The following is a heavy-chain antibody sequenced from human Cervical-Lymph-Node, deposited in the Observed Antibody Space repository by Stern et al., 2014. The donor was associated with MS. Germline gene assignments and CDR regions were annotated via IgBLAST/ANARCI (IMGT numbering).Heavy chain of an antibody. D-gene: IGHD6-19*01. J-gene: IGHJ4*02. V-gene: IGHV1-3*01. CDR2: ISAGGDT. Sequence: QVQLVQSGAEVKKPGASVKVSCKTSGDSFITYAMHWVRQAPGQRLEWLGLISAGGDTKYSQKFQGRVTITRDASASTAYMEVSGLKSEDTAIYYCASAGGWYEPDYWGQGTLVTVSS. CDR1: GDSFITYA. CDR3: ASAGGWYEPDY.